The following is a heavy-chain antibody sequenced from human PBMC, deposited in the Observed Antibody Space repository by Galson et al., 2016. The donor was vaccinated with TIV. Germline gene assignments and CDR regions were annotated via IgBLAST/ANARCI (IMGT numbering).Heavy chain of an antibody. CDR1: GFTFRSYG. V-gene: IGHV3-33*01. D-gene: IGHD3-3*01. CDR3: AREYTIFAVVYPYNGMDV. CDR2: IRSDVSTE. Sequence: SVKLSCAASGFTFRSYGMRWVRQAPGKGLEWVAVIRSDVSTEYYGDSLMGRFTISTDNSADTPYLQLNSLRDEDTAVYYCAREYTIFAVVYPYNGMDVWGQGTTVTVSS. J-gene: IGHJ6*02.